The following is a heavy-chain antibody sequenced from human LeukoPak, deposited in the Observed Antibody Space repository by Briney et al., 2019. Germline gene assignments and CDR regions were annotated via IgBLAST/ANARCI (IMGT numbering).Heavy chain of an antibody. CDR3: ARDPVGWFGERYFDY. CDR2: IKQDGSEK. J-gene: IGHJ4*02. V-gene: IGHV3-7*01. D-gene: IGHD3-10*01. Sequence: QPGGSLRLSCAASGFTFSSYWMSWVRQAPGKGLEWVANIKQDGSEKYYVDSVKGRFTISRDNAKNSLYLQMNSLRAEDTAVYYCARDPVGWFGERYFDYWGQGTLVTVSS. CDR1: GFTFSSYW.